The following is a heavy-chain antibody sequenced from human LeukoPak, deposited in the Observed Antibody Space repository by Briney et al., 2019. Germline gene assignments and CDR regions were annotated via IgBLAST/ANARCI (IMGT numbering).Heavy chain of an antibody. CDR1: GFTFSSYG. Sequence: GGSLRLSCAASGFTFSSYGMHWVRQAPGKRLEWVAVISYDGSNKYYADSVKGRFTISRDNSKNTLYLQMSSLRAEDTAVYYCAKDLDTAMVYYYYGMDVWGKGTTVTVSS. V-gene: IGHV3-30*18. CDR2: ISYDGSNK. D-gene: IGHD5-18*01. J-gene: IGHJ6*04. CDR3: AKDLDTAMVYYYYGMDV.